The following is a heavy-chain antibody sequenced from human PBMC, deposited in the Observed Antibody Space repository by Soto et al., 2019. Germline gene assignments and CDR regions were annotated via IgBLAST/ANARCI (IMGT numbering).Heavy chain of an antibody. CDR2: INPNGGVT. Sequence: QVQLVQSGAEVRKPGASVTVSCRSSGDSFNDYYIHWVRQAPGQGFEWMGWINPNGGVTKYAQKFQGWVSMPRDTAIRAVYMELGRLRSDDTAVYYCARERGGATATLDYYYFYMDVWGTGTTVTVSS. CDR1: GDSFNDYY. D-gene: IGHD5-12*01. V-gene: IGHV1-2*04. J-gene: IGHJ6*03. CDR3: ARERGGATATLDYYYFYMDV.